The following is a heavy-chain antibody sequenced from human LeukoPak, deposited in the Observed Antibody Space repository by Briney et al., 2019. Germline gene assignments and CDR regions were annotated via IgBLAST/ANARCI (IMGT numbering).Heavy chain of an antibody. CDR2: IYNSGGT. V-gene: IGHV4-59*12. CDR1: GGFITSSFY. CDR3: ARDGRGLGFYYYYMDV. J-gene: IGHJ6*03. Sequence: SETLSLTCTVSGGFITSSFYWSWIRQSPGKGLEWIGYIYNSGGTKYNPSLKSRLTISVDTSKNQFSLKLSSVTAADTAVYYCARDGRGLGFYYYYMDVWGKGTTVTVSS.